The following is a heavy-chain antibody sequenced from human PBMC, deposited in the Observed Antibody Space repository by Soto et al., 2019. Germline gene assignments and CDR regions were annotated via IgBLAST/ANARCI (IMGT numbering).Heavy chain of an antibody. CDR1: GFTFSSYG. CDR3: ARDSGSYSSGWSHFDY. CDR2: IWYDGSNK. V-gene: IGHV3-33*01. D-gene: IGHD6-19*01. Sequence: QVQLVESGGGVVQPGRSLRLSCAASGFTFSSYGMHWVRQAPGKGLEWVAVIWYDGSNKYYADSVKGRFTISRDNSKNTLYLQMNSLRAEDTAVYYCARDSGSYSSGWSHFDYWGQGTLVTVSS. J-gene: IGHJ4*02.